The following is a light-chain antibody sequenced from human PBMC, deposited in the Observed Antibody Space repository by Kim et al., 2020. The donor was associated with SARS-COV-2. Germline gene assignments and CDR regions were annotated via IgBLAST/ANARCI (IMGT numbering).Light chain of an antibody. CDR3: QVWDSSTGA. CDR1: NIGTKN. V-gene: IGLV3-9*01. Sequence: SVALGQTATIAYEGNNIGTKNVHWFQQKPGQAPVVVISRNTNRPSGIPERFSGSNSGNTSTLTISRAPPGDETDSYCQVWDSSTGAFGGGTQLTVL. J-gene: IGLJ3*02. CDR2: RNT.